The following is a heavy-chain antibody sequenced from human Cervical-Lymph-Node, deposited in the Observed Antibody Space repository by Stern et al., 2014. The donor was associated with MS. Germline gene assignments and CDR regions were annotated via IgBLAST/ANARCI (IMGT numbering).Heavy chain of an antibody. CDR1: GVTVSRDY. CDR2: ITNVGST. J-gene: IGHJ4*02. Sequence: EVQLVESGGGVIQPGGSLRLSCTASGVTVSRDYMTWVLQAPGKGLDSVSLITNVGSTFYTDSVKGRFTISRDDSKNTVYLHMTSLRAEDTAMYYCARDTSSPERSDWWGQGTLVTVSS. V-gene: IGHV3-53*01. D-gene: IGHD1-1*01. CDR3: ARDTSSPERSDW.